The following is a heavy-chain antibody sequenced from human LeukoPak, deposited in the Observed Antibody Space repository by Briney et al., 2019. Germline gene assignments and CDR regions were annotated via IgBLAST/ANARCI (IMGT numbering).Heavy chain of an antibody. Sequence: PGGSLRLSCAASGFTFSDYYMSWIRQAPGKGLEWVSYISSSGSTIYYADSVKGRFTISRDNAKNSLYLQMNSLRAEDTAVYYCARDRTMIVAEFDYWGQGTLVTVSS. CDR2: ISSSGSTI. CDR3: ARDRTMIVAEFDY. V-gene: IGHV3-11*04. J-gene: IGHJ4*02. D-gene: IGHD3-22*01. CDR1: GFTFSDYY.